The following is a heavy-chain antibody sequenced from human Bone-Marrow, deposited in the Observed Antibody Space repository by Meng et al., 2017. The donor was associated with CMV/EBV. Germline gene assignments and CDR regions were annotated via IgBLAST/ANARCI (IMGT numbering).Heavy chain of an antibody. D-gene: IGHD3-22*01. CDR1: GFAFSSYW. J-gene: IGHJ3*02. CDR2: IREDGGVK. CDR3: TRDPTYYVSGVYYDAFDI. V-gene: IGHV3-7*01. Sequence: GGSLRLSCAASGFAFSSYWMTWVRQVPGKGLEWVANIREDGGVKYYLDSVTGRFTISRDNAKDSLYLQMDGLRAEDTAVYYCTRDPTYYVSGVYYDAFDIWGRGTMVT.